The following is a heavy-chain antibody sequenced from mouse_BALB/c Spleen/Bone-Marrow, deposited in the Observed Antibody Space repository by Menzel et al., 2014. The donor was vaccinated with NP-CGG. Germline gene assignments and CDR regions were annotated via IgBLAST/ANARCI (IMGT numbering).Heavy chain of an antibody. CDR3: ATMITDWYFDV. Sequence: XQLKQSGAELVKPGASVKLSCTASGFNIKDXYXHWVXQRPXXGXXWTXXIDPANGNTKYDPKFQGKATITADTSSNTAYLQLSSLTSEDTAVYYCATMITDWYFDVWGAGTTVTVSS. J-gene: IGHJ1*01. CDR1: GFNIKDXY. V-gene: IGHV14-3*02. D-gene: IGHD2-4*01. CDR2: IDPANGNT.